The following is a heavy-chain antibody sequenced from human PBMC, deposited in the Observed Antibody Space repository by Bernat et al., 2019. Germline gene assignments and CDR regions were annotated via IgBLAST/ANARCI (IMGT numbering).Heavy chain of an antibody. CDR3: ARDQGYYGSGSYGMDV. J-gene: IGHJ6*02. D-gene: IGHD3-10*01. CDR2: IKQDGSTI. V-gene: IGHV3-7*01. Sequence: EVQLVESGGGLVQPGGSLRLSCAASGFTFSSHWMTWVRQAPGKGLEWVANIKQDGSTIYYVDSVKGRFTISRDNAKNSLYLQMNSLRAEDTAVYYCARDQGYYGSGSYGMDVWGQGTTVTVSS. CDR1: GFTFSSHW.